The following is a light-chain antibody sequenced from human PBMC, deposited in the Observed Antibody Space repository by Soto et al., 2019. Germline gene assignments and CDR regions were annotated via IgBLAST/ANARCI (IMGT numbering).Light chain of an antibody. CDR3: QQANSFPRT. Sequence: DIQMTQSPSSVSASVGDRVTITCRASQAISTWLAWYQQNPGKAPKLLIYSASNLQSGVPSRFSGSGSGTEVTLTNSSLQPEYFATDECQQANSFPRTFGQGTKVVIK. CDR1: QAISTW. CDR2: SAS. V-gene: IGKV1D-12*01. J-gene: IGKJ1*01.